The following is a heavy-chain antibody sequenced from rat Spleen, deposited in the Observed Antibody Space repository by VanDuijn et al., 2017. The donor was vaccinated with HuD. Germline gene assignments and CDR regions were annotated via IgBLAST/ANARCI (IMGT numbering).Heavy chain of an antibody. CDR1: GFTFSSFP. CDR3: TRGYVMDA. Sequence: EVQLVESGGGLVQPGRSLKLSCAASGFTFSSFPMAWVRQAPKKGLEWVASISYEGSSTYYGDSVKGRFTLSRDNAKNTQSLQMDSLRSEDTAIYYCTRGYVMDAWGQGASVTVSS. CDR2: ISYEGSST. V-gene: IGHV5-22*01. J-gene: IGHJ4*01.